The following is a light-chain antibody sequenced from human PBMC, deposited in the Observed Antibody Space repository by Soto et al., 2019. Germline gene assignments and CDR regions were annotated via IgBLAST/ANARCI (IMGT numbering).Light chain of an antibody. CDR2: EVN. CDR1: SSDFGFYNY. Sequence: SVLTQPPSASGXXXXXVTISCTGTSSDFGFYNYVSWYQQHPDKAPQLMIYEVNKRPSGVPDRFSGSKSGNTASLTVSGLQTDDEADYYCTSYAGYNNPVVFGGGTKVTVL. CDR3: TSYAGYNNPVV. J-gene: IGLJ3*02. V-gene: IGLV2-8*01.